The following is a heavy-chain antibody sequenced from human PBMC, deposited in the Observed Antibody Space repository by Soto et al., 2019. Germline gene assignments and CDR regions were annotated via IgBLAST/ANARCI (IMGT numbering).Heavy chain of an antibody. D-gene: IGHD1-26*01. Sequence: LRLSCAASGFTFSSYGMHWVRQAPGKGLEWVAVISYDGSNKYYADSVKGRFTISRDNSKNTLYLQMNSLRAEDTAVYYCAKLPIVGAKLDYWGQGTLVTVSS. V-gene: IGHV3-30*18. CDR3: AKLPIVGAKLDY. CDR1: GFTFSSYG. CDR2: ISYDGSNK. J-gene: IGHJ4*02.